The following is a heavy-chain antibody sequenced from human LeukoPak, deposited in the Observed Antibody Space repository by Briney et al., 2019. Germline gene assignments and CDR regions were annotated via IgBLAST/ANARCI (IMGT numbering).Heavy chain of an antibody. CDR3: ASNIVVVPYYYYYMDV. Sequence: PSETLSLTCTLSGGSISSGDYYWSWIRQPPGKCLEWIGYIYYSGSTYYNPSLKSRVTISVDTSKNQFSLKLSSVTAADTAVYYCASNIVVVPYYYYYMDVWGKGTTVTVSS. CDR2: IYYSGST. J-gene: IGHJ6*03. V-gene: IGHV4-30-4*08. CDR1: GGSISSGDYY. D-gene: IGHD2-2*01.